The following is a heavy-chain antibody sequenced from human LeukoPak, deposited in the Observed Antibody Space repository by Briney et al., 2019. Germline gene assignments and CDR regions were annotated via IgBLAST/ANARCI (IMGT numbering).Heavy chain of an antibody. J-gene: IGHJ4*02. D-gene: IGHD5-24*01. CDR1: GFTFSSYE. CDR3: ARGGDGYNSGLDY. Sequence: GGSLRLSCAASGFTFSSYEMNWVRQAPGKGLEWVSVIYSGGTTYYADSVKGRFTISRDNSKNTLYLQMNSLRAEDTAVYYCARGGDGYNSGLDYWGQGTLVTVS. CDR2: IYSGGTT. V-gene: IGHV3-53*01.